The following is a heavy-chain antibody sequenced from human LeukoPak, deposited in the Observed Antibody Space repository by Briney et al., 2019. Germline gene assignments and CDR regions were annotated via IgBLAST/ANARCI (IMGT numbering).Heavy chain of an antibody. Sequence: GGSLRLSCAASGFTFSTYGMHWVRQAPGKGLEWVAFIRYDGGNKYYGDSVKGRFTISRDNSKNTLYLQMNSLRAEDTAVYYCAKDRYSYGLRQDLDYWGQGSLVTVSS. D-gene: IGHD5-18*01. CDR2: IRYDGGNK. CDR3: AKDRYSYGLRQDLDY. CDR1: GFTFSTYG. V-gene: IGHV3-30*02. J-gene: IGHJ4*02.